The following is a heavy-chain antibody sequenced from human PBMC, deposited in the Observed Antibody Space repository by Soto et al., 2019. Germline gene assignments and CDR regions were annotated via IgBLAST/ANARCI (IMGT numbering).Heavy chain of an antibody. D-gene: IGHD4-4*01. CDR1: GGSFSGYS. CDR2: INHSGST. Sequence: QVQLQQWGAGLLKPSETLSLTCAVYGGSFSGYSWSWIRQPPGKGLEWIGEINHSGSTNYNPSLKSRVTISVDTSKNQFSLKLSSVTAADTAVYYWARSRDSNYDFDYWGQGNLVTVSS. CDR3: ARSRDSNYDFDY. V-gene: IGHV4-34*01. J-gene: IGHJ4*02.